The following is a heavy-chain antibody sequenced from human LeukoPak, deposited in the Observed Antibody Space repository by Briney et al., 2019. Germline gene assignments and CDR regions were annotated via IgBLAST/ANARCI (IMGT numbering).Heavy chain of an antibody. J-gene: IGHJ4*02. D-gene: IGHD3-22*01. CDR3: ARGGYYDSSGYSYFDY. CDR2: INAGNGNT. V-gene: IGHV1-3*01. CDR1: GYTFTSYA. Sequence: ASVKVSCKASGYTFTSYAMHWVRQAPGQRLEWMGWINAGNGNTKYSQKFQGRVTITRDTSASTAHMELSSLRSQDTAVYYCARGGYYDSSGYSYFDYWGQGTLVTVSS.